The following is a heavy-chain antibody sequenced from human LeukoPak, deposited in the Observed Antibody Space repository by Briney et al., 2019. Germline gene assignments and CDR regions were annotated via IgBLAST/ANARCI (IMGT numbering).Heavy chain of an antibody. CDR3: VRNLAVAGTCFDS. CDR2: INQDGSGK. D-gene: IGHD6-19*01. Sequence: GGSLRLSCAASGFTFSTYWMSWVRQAPGKGLEWVANINQDGSGKDYVDSLKGRFTISRDNTKNSLYLQMNSLRAEDTAVYYCVRNLAVAGTCFDSWGQGTLVTVSS. J-gene: IGHJ4*02. CDR1: GFTFSTYW. V-gene: IGHV3-7*03.